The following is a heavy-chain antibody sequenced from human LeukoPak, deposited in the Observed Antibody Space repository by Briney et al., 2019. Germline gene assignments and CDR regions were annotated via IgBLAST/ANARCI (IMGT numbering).Heavy chain of an antibody. CDR2: IYYSGST. D-gene: IGHD3-10*01. CDR3: ARPWFGELSSVAFLPPDMDV. CDR1: GGSISSSSYY. J-gene: IGHJ6*02. Sequence: KSSETLSLTCTVSGGSISSSSYYWGWIRQPPGKGLEWIGSIYYSGSTYYNPSLKSRVTISVDTSKNQFSLKLSSVTAADTAVYYCARPWFGELSSVAFLPPDMDVWGQGTTVTVSS. V-gene: IGHV4-39*01.